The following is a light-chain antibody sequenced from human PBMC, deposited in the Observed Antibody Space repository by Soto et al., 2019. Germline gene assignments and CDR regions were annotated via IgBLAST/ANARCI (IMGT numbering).Light chain of an antibody. CDR1: QTVNNNY. CDR2: GAS. Sequence: DILLTQSTLTVSLSAGPISILSYRASQTVNNNYLAWCQQKPGQAPRLLIYGASRRATGIPDRFSGSASGTDFTLTISRLEPEDFAVYFCQQYSALPMTLGQGSRLEIK. J-gene: IGKJ5*01. V-gene: IGKV3-20*01. CDR3: QQYSALPMT.